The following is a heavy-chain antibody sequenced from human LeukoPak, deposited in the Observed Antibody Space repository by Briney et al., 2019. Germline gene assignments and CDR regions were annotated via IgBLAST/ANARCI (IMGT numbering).Heavy chain of an antibody. Sequence: PGGSLRLSCAASGFTFDDYGMSWVRQAPGKGLEWVSGINWNGGSTGYADSVKGRFTISRDNAKNSLYLQMNSLRAEDMALYYCAKSARLPYSSGWYSAFDIWGQGTMVTVSS. CDR1: GFTFDDYG. CDR3: AKSARLPYSSGWYSAFDI. J-gene: IGHJ3*02. D-gene: IGHD6-19*01. CDR2: INWNGGST. V-gene: IGHV3-20*04.